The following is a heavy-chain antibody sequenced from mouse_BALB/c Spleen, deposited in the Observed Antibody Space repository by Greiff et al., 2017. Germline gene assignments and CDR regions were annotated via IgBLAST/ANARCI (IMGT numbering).Heavy chain of an antibody. D-gene: IGHD1-2*01. Sequence: EVKLVESGPGLVKPSQSLSLTCTVTGYSITSDYAWNWIRQFPGNKLEWMGYISYSGSTSYNPSLKSRISITRDTSKNQFFLQLNSVTTEDTATYYCASFHYYGSYAMDYWGQGTSVTVSS. CDR2: ISYSGST. V-gene: IGHV3-2*02. CDR3: ASFHYYGSYAMDY. CDR1: GYSITSDYA. J-gene: IGHJ4*01.